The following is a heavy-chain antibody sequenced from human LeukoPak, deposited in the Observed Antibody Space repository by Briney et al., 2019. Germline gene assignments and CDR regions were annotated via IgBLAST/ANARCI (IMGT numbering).Heavy chain of an antibody. J-gene: IGHJ6*03. CDR2: IYYSGST. D-gene: IGHD3-3*01. V-gene: IGHV4-59*01. CDR1: GGSISNYY. CDR3: ARDFWSGYYADYYYYMDV. Sequence: KPSETLSLTCTVSGGSISNYYWSWIRLPPGKGLEWIGYIYYSGSTNYNPSLKSRVTISVDTSRNQFSLMLSSVTVADTAVYYCARDFWSGYYADYYYYMDVWGKGTTVTVSS.